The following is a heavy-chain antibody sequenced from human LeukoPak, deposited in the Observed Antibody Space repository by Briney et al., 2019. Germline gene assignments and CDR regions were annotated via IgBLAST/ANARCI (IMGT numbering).Heavy chain of an antibody. V-gene: IGHV3-23*01. CDR1: GFTFSIYA. CDR2: MSGSGDIT. J-gene: IGHJ5*02. Sequence: GGSLRLSCAASGFTFSIYAMSWVRQAPGRGLECVSTMSGSGDITRYADSVKGRFTISRDNAKNTLYLQMNSLRAEDTAVYYCARSRSFGNYNWFDPWGQGTLVTVSS. CDR3: ARSRSFGNYNWFDP. D-gene: IGHD3-10*01.